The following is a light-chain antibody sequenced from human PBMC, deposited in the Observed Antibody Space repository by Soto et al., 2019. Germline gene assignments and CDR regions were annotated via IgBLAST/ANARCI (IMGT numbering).Light chain of an antibody. J-gene: IGKJ4*01. Sequence: EIVMTQSPATLSVSPGERATLSCRASQSISSNLAWFQQKPGQPPRLLIYGALTRATGVSDRFSGSGSGTEFTLTISSLQSEDFAVYFCQQSIKWPLTFGGGTKVDIK. V-gene: IGKV3-15*01. CDR2: GAL. CDR3: QQSIKWPLT. CDR1: QSISSN.